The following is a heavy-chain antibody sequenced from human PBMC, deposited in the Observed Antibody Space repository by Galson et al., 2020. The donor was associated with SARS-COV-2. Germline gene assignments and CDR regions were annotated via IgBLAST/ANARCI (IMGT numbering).Heavy chain of an antibody. Sequence: SETLSLTCAVSGTSISSGSYSWNWIRQPPGKGLEWIGYISHSGGTYYNPSLKSRVTISGDRSKNQFSLRLSSVTAADTAVYYCARLHYGEYAPEAFDRWGPGTRVTVAS. CDR3: ARLHYGEYAPEAFDR. CDR2: ISHSGGT. J-gene: IGHJ3*02. V-gene: IGHV4-30-2*01. D-gene: IGHD4-17*01. CDR1: GTSISSGSYS.